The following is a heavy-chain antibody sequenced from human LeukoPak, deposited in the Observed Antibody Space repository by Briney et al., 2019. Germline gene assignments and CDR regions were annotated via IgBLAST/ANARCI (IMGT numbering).Heavy chain of an antibody. V-gene: IGHV1-69*04. D-gene: IGHD6-13*01. J-gene: IGHJ4*02. CDR1: GGTFSSYA. CDR3: ARDMSSWQQFIFPDS. Sequence: SVKVSCKVSGGTFSSYAINWVRQAPGQGLEWMGRVIPILGIAIYAQKFQGRVTITADKSTSTAYMELSSLRSEDTAVYYCARDMSSWQQFIFPDSWGQGTLVTVSS. CDR2: VIPILGIA.